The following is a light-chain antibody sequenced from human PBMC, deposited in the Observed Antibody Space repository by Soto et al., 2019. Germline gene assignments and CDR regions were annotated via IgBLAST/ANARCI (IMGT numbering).Light chain of an antibody. J-gene: IGLJ2*01. CDR2: SDN. Sequence: QSVLTQPPSASGTPGQRVTISCSGSSSNIGRDFVYWYQQVPGTAPKPLIYSDNQRYSGVPDRFSGSKSGTSASLTISGLRSEDEADYYCASWDDNLSCVVFGGGTKLTVL. V-gene: IGLV1-47*02. CDR1: SSNIGRDF. CDR3: ASWDDNLSCVV.